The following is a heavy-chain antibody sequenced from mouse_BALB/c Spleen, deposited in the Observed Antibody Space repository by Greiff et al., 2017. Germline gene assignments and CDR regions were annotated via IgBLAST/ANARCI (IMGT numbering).Heavy chain of an antibody. Sequence: DVKLVESGGGLVQPGGSRKLSCAASGFTFSSFGMHWVRQAPEKGLEWVAYISSGSSTIYYADTVKGRFTISRDNPKNTLFLQMTSLRSEDTAMYYCARYYYGSTFDDWGQGTTLTVSS. V-gene: IGHV5-17*02. CDR3: ARYYYGSTFDD. CDR2: ISSGSSTI. D-gene: IGHD1-1*01. J-gene: IGHJ2*01. CDR1: GFTFSSFG.